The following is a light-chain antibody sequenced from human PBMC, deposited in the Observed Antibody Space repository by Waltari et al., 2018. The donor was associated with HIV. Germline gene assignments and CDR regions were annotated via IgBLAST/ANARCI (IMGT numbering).Light chain of an antibody. J-gene: IGLJ3*02. CDR3: SAWDSSLTAWV. CDR1: SNNVGYQG. Sequence: QAGLAQPPSVSKGLGQTATLPCTGNSNNVGYQGAAWLQQHQGHPPKLLSYRNNDRPSGISERLSASRSGNTASLTITGLQPEDEADYYCSAWDSSLTAWVFGGGTKLTVL. CDR2: RNN. V-gene: IGLV10-54*01.